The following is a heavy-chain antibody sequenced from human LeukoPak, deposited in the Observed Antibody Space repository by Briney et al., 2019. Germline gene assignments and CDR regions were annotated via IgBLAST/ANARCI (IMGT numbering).Heavy chain of an antibody. J-gene: IGHJ3*02. D-gene: IGHD2-2*01. CDR2: ISAYNGNT. V-gene: IGHV1-18*01. CDR1: GYTFTSYG. Sequence: GASVKVSCKASGYTFTSYGISWVRQAPGQGLEWMGWISAYNGNTNYAQKLQGRVTMTTDTSTSTAYMELRSLRSDDTAVYYCARDVVVVPAASSDAFDIWGQGTMATVSS. CDR3: ARDVVVVPAASSDAFDI.